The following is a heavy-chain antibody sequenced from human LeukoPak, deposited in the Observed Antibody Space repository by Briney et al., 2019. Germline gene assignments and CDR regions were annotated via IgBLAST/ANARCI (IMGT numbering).Heavy chain of an antibody. CDR1: GFTFSSYS. D-gene: IGHD3-10*01. CDR3: ARVGSAPGGY. J-gene: IGHJ4*02. Sequence: GSLRLSCAASGFTFSSYSMNWVRQAPGKGLEWVSYISSSSSTIYYADSVRGRFTISRDNAKNSLYLQMNSLRAEDMAVYYCARVGSAPGGYWGQGTLVTVSS. CDR2: ISSSSSTI. V-gene: IGHV3-48*04.